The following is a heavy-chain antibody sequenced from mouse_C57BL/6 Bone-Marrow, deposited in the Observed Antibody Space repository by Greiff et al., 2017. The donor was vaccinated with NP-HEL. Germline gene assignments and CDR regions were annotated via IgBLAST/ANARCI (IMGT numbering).Heavy chain of an antibody. CDR3: ARRPWDGDWFAY. V-gene: IGHV1-47*01. D-gene: IGHD4-1*01. CDR2: FHPYNDDT. J-gene: IGHJ3*01. Sequence: VKVVESGAELVKPGASVKMSCKASGYTFTTYPIEWMKQNHGKSLEWIGNFHPYNDDTKYNEKFKGKATLTVEKSSSTVYLELSRLTSDDSAVYYCARRPWDGDWFAYWGQGTLVTVSA. CDR1: GYTFTTYP.